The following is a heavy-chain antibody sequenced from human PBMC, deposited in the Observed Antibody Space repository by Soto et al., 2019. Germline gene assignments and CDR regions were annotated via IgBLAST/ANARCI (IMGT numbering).Heavy chain of an antibody. CDR3: ARFPDTAMNQGYYYGMDV. V-gene: IGHV1-2*04. CDR1: GYTLTDYY. D-gene: IGHD5-18*01. Sequence: GASVKVSCKASGYTLTDYYMHWVRQAPGQGLEWMGWINPNAVIGGTKYAQKFQGWVTMTRDTSISTAYMELSRLRSDDTAVYYCARFPDTAMNQGYYYGMDVWGQGTTVTVAS. J-gene: IGHJ6*02. CDR2: INPNAVIGGT.